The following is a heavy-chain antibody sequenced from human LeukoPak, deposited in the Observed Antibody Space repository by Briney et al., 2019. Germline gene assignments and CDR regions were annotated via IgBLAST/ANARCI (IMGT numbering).Heavy chain of an antibody. D-gene: IGHD1-14*01. J-gene: IGHJ4*02. CDR2: IGPTGTDR. V-gene: IGHV3-21*01. CDR3: ATETIGRHYDY. CDR1: GFTFSFCG. Sequence: GGSLRLSCAASGFTFSFCGFNWVRQAPGKGLEWVSSIGPTGTDRYYADSVRGRFTISRDNAKNSMYLQMDSLRDEDTAVYYCATETIGRHYDYWGQGTLLTVSS.